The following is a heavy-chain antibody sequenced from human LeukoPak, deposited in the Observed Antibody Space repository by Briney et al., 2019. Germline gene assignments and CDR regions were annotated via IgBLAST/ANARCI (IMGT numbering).Heavy chain of an antibody. V-gene: IGHV3-48*01. CDR1: GFTFSSYS. Sequence: GGSLRLSCAASGFTFSSYSMNWVRQAPGKGLEWVSYISSSSSTIYYADSVKGRFTISRDNAKNSLYLQMNSLRAEDTAVYYCTTDSSGRDYWGQGTLVTVSS. CDR2: ISSSSSTI. D-gene: IGHD6-19*01. J-gene: IGHJ4*02. CDR3: TTDSSGRDY.